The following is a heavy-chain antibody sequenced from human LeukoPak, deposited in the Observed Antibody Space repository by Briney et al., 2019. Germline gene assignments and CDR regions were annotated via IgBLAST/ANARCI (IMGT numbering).Heavy chain of an antibody. CDR3: AKGLKTGVGPYMGYHYYMDV. J-gene: IGHJ6*03. V-gene: IGHV3-23*01. Sequence: GGSLRLSCAASGFTFSNYAMSWVRRAPGKGLKWVATVNDNGAATYYADSVKGRFTISRDNSYNTVSLQMNGLRDEDTGVYYCAKGLKTGVGPYMGYHYYMDVWGKGATVTVSS. D-gene: IGHD3-16*01. CDR1: GFTFSNYA. CDR2: VNDNGAAT.